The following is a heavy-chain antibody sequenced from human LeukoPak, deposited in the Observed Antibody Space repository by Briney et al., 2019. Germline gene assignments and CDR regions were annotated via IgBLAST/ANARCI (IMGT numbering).Heavy chain of an antibody. CDR1: GFTFDDYA. J-gene: IGHJ4*02. V-gene: IGHV3-9*01. CDR2: ISWNSGSI. CDR3: AKGRKMVGATTFFDY. D-gene: IGHD1-26*01. Sequence: PGRSLRLSCAASGFTFDDYAMHWVRQAPGKGLEWVSGISWNSGSIGYADSVKGRFTISRDNAKNALYLQMNSLRAEDTALYYCAKGRKMVGATTFFDYWGQGTLVTVSS.